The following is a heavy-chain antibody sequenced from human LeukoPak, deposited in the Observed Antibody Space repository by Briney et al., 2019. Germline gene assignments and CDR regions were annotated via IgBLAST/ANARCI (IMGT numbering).Heavy chain of an antibody. CDR2: IKQDGSEK. D-gene: IGHD3-10*01. V-gene: IGHV3-7*01. J-gene: IGHJ4*02. CDR3: ARVTMVRGVIITRGIYYFDY. Sequence: GGSLRLSCAASGFTFSSYWMSWVRQAPGKGLEWVANIKQDGSEKYYVDSVKGRFTISRDNAKNSLYLQMNSLRAEDTAVYYCARVTMVRGVIITRGIYYFDYWGQGTLVTVSS. CDR1: GFTFSSYW.